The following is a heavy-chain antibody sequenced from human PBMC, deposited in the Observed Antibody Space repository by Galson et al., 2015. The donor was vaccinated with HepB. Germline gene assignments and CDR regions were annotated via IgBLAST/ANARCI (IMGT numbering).Heavy chain of an antibody. D-gene: IGHD2-2*01. CDR2: IIPILGIA. CDR1: GGTFSSYA. Sequence: SVKVSCKASGGTFSSYAISWVRQAPGQGLEWMGRIIPILGIANYAQKFQGRVTITADKSTSTAYMELSSLRSEDTAVYYCARASSYCSSTSCYYYYYGMDVWGQGTTVTVSS. J-gene: IGHJ6*02. V-gene: IGHV1-69*04. CDR3: ARASSYCSSTSCYYYYYGMDV.